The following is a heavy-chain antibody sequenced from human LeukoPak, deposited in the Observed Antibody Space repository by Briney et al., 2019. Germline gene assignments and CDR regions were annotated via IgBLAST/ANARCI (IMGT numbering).Heavy chain of an antibody. D-gene: IGHD6-13*01. J-gene: IGHJ4*02. CDR1: GFTFSNYW. CDR3: AREPSKYSTLYFDY. V-gene: IGHV3-7*01. CDR2: IKEDGSQT. Sequence: GGSLRLSCAASGFTFSNYWISWVRQAPGMGLEWVANIKEDGSQTYYVDSVKGRFTVSRDNSKNTLYLQMNSLRAEDTAVYYCAREPSKYSTLYFDYWGQGTLVTVSS.